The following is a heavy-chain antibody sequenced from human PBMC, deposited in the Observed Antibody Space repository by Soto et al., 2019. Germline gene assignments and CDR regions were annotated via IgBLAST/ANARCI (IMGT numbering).Heavy chain of an antibody. CDR2: IYYSGST. CDR1: GGSISSGGYY. Sequence: SETLSLTCTVSGGSISSGGYYWSWIRQHPGKGLEWIGYIYYSGSTYYNPSLKSRVTISVDTSKNQFSLKLSSVTAADTAVYYCARERGRGYSYGGIGYWGQGTLVTVSS. CDR3: ARERGRGYSYGGIGY. D-gene: IGHD5-18*01. V-gene: IGHV4-31*03. J-gene: IGHJ4*02.